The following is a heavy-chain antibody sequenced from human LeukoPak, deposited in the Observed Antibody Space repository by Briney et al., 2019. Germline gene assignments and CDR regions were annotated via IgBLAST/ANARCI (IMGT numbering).Heavy chain of an antibody. V-gene: IGHV3-33*01. CDR2: IWYDGSHQ. CDR3: AGDWLGVTSIVVVPAALGY. CDR1: GFPFSGSG. D-gene: IGHD2-2*01. Sequence: GGSLRLSCAASGFPFSGSGVHWVRQAPGKGLEWVAVIWYDGSHQYYADSVKGRFTISRDNSKNTLYLQMNSLRAEDTAVYYCAGDWLGVTSIVVVPAALGYWGQGTLVTVSS. J-gene: IGHJ4*02.